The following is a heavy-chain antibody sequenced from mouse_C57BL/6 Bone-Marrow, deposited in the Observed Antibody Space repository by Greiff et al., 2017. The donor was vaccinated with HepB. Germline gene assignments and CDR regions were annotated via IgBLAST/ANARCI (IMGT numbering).Heavy chain of an antibody. CDR2: IRSKSNNYAT. CDR3: VSWDYGSSPYYAMDY. CDR1: GFSFNTYA. V-gene: IGHV10-1*01. J-gene: IGHJ4*01. Sequence: EVQLVESGGGLVQPKGSLKLSCAASGFSFNTYAMNWVRQAPGKGLEWVARIRSKSNNYATYYADSVKDRFTISRDDSESMLYLQMNNLKTEDTAMYYCVSWDYGSSPYYAMDYWGQGTSVTVSS. D-gene: IGHD1-1*01.